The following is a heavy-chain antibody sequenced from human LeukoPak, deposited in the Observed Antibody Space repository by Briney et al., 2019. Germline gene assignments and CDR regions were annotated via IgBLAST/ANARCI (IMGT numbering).Heavy chain of an antibody. Sequence: SETLSLTCTVSGGSISGHFWSWIRQPPGKGLECIGNIRFSGATSYNPSLESRVTISVDSSKSQIFLNLRSVTTADTAVYYCARGNGWHDYWGQGTLVTVSS. CDR2: IRFSGAT. D-gene: IGHD6-19*01. CDR3: ARGNGWHDY. J-gene: IGHJ4*02. V-gene: IGHV4-59*11. CDR1: GGSISGHF.